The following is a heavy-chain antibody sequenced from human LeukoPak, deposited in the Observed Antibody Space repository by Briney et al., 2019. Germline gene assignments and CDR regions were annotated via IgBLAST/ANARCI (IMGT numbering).Heavy chain of an antibody. CDR1: GGSISSYY. D-gene: IGHD2-15*01. V-gene: IGHV4-59*01. CDR2: IYYSGST. Sequence: SETLSLTCIVSGGSISSYYWSWIRQPPGKGLEWIGYIYYSGSTNYNPSLKSRVTISVDTSKNQFSLKLSSVTAADTAVYYCARAPVVVSPFDYWGQGTLVTVSS. J-gene: IGHJ4*02. CDR3: ARAPVVVSPFDY.